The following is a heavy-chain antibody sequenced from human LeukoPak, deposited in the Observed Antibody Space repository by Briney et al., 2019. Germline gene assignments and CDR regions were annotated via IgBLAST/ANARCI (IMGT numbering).Heavy chain of an antibody. D-gene: IGHD3-10*01. J-gene: IGHJ5*01. V-gene: IGHV3-11*01. CDR1: GFTFSDYY. CDR2: ISSSGSTI. Sequence: GGSLCLSCAASGFTFSDYYMSWIRQPPGKGLEWVSYISSSGSTIYYADSVKGRFTISRDNAKNSLYLQMNSLRAEDTAEYYCARDPEYYGAGSYSQSDPWGQGTLVTVSS. CDR3: ARDPEYYGAGSYSQSDP.